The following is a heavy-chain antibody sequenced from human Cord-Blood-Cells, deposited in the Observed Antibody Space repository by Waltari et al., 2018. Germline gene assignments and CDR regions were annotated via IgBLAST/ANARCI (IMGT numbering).Heavy chain of an antibody. CDR2: INPIFGTA. J-gene: IGHJ4*02. Sequence: QVQLVQSGAEVKKPGSSVKVSCKASGGTFSSYAINWVRQAPGQGLEWMGGINPIFGTANHAQKFPGRVTITADETTGPAYIELSSLRSEDTAGYYRGRGSRYDFWSCYYLDYWGQGTLGNVPS. V-gene: IGHV1-69*01. CDR1: GGTFSSYA. CDR3: GRGSRYDFWSCYYLDY. D-gene: IGHD3-3*01.